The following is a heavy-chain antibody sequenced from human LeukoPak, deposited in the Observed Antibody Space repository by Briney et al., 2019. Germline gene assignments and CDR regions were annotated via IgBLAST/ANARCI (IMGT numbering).Heavy chain of an antibody. CDR3: AREATVNSFPDY. J-gene: IGHJ4*02. Sequence: GGSLRLSCAASGFTFTDYYMSWIRQAPGKGLEWLSYISSSGSTIYYADSVKGRFTISRDNAKNSLYLQMNSLRAEDTAVYYCAREATVNSFPDYWGQGTLVTVSS. CDR2: ISSSGSTI. D-gene: IGHD4-17*01. CDR1: GFTFTDYY. V-gene: IGHV3-11*04.